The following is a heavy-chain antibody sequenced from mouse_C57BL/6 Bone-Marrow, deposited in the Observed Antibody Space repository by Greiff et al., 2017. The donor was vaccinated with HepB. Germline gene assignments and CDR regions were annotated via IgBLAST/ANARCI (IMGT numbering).Heavy chain of an antibody. CDR1: GFTFSSYA. D-gene: IGHD1-1*01. J-gene: IGHJ4*01. CDR3: TREGTVVDYYAMDY. Sequence: EVQVVESGEGLVKPGGSLKLSCAASGFTFSSYAMSWVRQTPERRLEWVAYISSGGDYIYYADTVKGRFTISRDNARNTLYLQMSSLKSEDTAMYYCTREGTVVDYYAMDYWGQGTSVTVSS. V-gene: IGHV5-9-1*02. CDR2: ISSGGDYI.